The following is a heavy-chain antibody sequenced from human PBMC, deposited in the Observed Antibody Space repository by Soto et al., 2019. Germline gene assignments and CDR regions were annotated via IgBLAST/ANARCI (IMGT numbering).Heavy chain of an antibody. V-gene: IGHV3-23*01. J-gene: IGHJ3*02. CDR2: ISGYGGST. CDR1: GFTFSSYA. Sequence: EVQLLESGGGLVQPGGSLRLSCAASGFTFSSYAMSWVRQAPGKGLEWVSAISGYGGSTYYADSVKGRFTISRDNSKNTLYLQMNSLRAEDTAVDYWAKEDEYSSSNAAFDSWGQGTMVTFSS. CDR3: AKEDEYSSSNAAFDS. D-gene: IGHD6-6*01.